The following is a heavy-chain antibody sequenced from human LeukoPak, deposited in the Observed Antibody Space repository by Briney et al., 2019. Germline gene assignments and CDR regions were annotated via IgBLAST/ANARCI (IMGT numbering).Heavy chain of an antibody. CDR2: INPDSGGP. D-gene: IGHD6-13*01. CDR1: GYTFTDYY. Sequence: ASVKVSCKASGYTFTDYYMHWVRQAPGQGLEWMGWINPDSGGPNYAQKFQGWVTMTRDTSISTAYMELSRLRSDDTAVYYCARDVQPNYYYYGMDVWGQGTTVTVSS. J-gene: IGHJ6*02. CDR3: ARDVQPNYYYYGMDV. V-gene: IGHV1-2*04.